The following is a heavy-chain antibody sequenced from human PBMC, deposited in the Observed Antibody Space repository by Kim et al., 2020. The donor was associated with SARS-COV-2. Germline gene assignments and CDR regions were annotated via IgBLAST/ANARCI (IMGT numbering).Heavy chain of an antibody. CDR2: T. V-gene: IGHV4-61*02. CDR3: ARVPSPPGADY. J-gene: IGHJ4*02. Sequence: TNYNPPLKSRVTISVDTSKNQFSLKLSSVTAADTAVYYCARVPSPPGADYWGQGTLVTVSS. D-gene: IGHD3-10*01.